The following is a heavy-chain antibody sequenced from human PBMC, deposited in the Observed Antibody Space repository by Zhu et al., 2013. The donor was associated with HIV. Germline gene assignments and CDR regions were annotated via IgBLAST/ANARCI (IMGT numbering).Heavy chain of an antibody. V-gene: IGHV1-69*13. CDR1: GGTFSNYA. CDR3: ARGEGSDNTGYWVY. CDR2: IIPIFGTT. J-gene: IGHJ4*02. Sequence: GPSVKVSCKASGGTFSNYAITWVRQAPGQGLEWMGGIIPIFGTTNYAQKFQGRVTITADESTSTAYMELSSLRSEDTAVYYCARGEGSDNTGYWVYWGQGTLVTVSS. D-gene: IGHD3-22*01.